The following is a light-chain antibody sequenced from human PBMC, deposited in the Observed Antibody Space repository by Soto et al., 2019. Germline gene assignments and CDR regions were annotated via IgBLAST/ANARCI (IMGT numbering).Light chain of an antibody. Sequence: AIRMTQSPSSISASTGDRVTSTCRASQGISSFLAWYQQKPGKAPKLLIYAAATLQRGAPSRFSASGSGTDFTRTISLLQSEDFATYFCQQYLSYPYTFGQGTKLEI. J-gene: IGKJ2*01. CDR2: AAA. CDR1: QGISSF. CDR3: QQYLSYPYT. V-gene: IGKV1-8*01.